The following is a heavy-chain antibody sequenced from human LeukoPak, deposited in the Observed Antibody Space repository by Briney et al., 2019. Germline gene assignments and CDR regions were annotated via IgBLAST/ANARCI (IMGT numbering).Heavy chain of an antibody. D-gene: IGHD6-19*01. J-gene: IGHJ6*02. CDR1: GFTFDDYA. CDR2: ISWNSGSI. Sequence: PGGSLRLSCAASGFTFDDYAMHWVRQAPGKGLEWVSGISWNSGSIGYADSVKGRFTISRDNAKNSLYLQMNSLRAEDTAVYYCAKDQNDIAVAGLYYYYYGMDVWGQGTTVTVSS. V-gene: IGHV3-9*01. CDR3: AKDQNDIAVAGLYYYYYGMDV.